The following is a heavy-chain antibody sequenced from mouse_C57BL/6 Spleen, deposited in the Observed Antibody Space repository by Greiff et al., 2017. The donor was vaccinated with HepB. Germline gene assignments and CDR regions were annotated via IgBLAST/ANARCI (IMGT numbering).Heavy chain of an antibody. D-gene: IGHD4-1*02. CDR2: IYPGDGDT. V-gene: IGHV1-82*01. J-gene: IGHJ3*01. CDR1: GYAFSSSW. CDR3: AREANWEAWFAY. Sequence: VKVVESGPELVKPGASVKISCKASGYAFSSSWMNWVKQRPGKGLEWIGRIYPGDGDTNYNGKFKGKATLTADKSSSTAYMQLSSLTSEDSAVYFCAREANWEAWFAYWGQGTLVTVSA.